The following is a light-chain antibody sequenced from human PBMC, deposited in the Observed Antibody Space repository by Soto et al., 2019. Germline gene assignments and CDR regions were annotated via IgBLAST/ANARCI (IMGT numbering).Light chain of an antibody. CDR2: TVS. CDR1: QSLLDSDDGNTY. CDR3: MQRIEFPLT. Sequence: DIVMTQTPLSLPVTPGEPASISCGSSQSLLDSDDGNTYLDWYLQKPGQSPQLLIYTVSYRASGVPDRFSGSGSGTDFTLKISRVEAEDVGVYYCMQRIEFPLTFGVGPKLNIK. J-gene: IGKJ4*01. V-gene: IGKV2-40*01.